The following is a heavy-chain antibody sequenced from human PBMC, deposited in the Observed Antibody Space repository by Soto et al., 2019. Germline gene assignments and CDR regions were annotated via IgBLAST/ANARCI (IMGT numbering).Heavy chain of an antibody. V-gene: IGHV3-48*02. CDR1: GFTFSSYH. CDR2: ISSTDSTS. J-gene: IGHJ4*02. Sequence: EVQLVESGGGLVQPGGSLRLSCAASGFTFSSYHMNWVRQAPGKGLEWVSYISSTDSTSYYADSVKGRFTISRDNAKNSLFLQMHSLRYEDTAVYYCAREIAAADFDYWGQGTLVTVSS. D-gene: IGHD6-13*01. CDR3: AREIAAADFDY.